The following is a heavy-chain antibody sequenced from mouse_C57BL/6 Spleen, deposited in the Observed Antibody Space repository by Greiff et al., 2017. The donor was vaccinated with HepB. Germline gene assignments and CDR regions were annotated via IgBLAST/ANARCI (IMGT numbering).Heavy chain of an antibody. D-gene: IGHD2-3*01. V-gene: IGHV5-4*03. CDR3: ARGGTYDGFDY. Sequence: EVKVEESGGGLVKPGGSLKLSCAASGFTFSSYAMSWVRQTPEKRLEWVATISDGGSYTYYPDNVKGRFTISRDNAKNNLYLQMSHLKSEDTAMYYCARGGTYDGFDYWGQGTTLTVSS. CDR1: GFTFSSYA. CDR2: ISDGGSYT. J-gene: IGHJ2*01.